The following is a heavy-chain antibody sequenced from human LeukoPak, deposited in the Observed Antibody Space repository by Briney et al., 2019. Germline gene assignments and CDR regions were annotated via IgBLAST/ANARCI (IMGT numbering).Heavy chain of an antibody. V-gene: IGHV3-11*01. CDR3: RGGPGWTFNH. CDR1: GFSFSDNF. Sequence: GGSLRLSCTASGFSFSDNFMGWLRRSPGKGLEWVSYISSRGDTIHYSDVVKGRFSISRDNSKRSLYLQMNRLKIDDTAVYCARGGPGWTFNHWGQGTLVSVSS. J-gene: IGHJ5*02. CDR2: ISSRGDTI. D-gene: IGHD3/OR15-3a*01.